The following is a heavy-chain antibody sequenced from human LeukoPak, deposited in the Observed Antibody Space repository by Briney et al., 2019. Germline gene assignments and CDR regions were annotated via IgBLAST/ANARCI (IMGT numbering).Heavy chain of an antibody. CDR2: ISSSSSYI. J-gene: IGHJ5*02. CDR3: ARDIAVAGTYWFDP. CDR1: GFTFSSYS. Sequence: GGSLRLSCAASGFTFSSYSMTWVRQAPGKGLEWVSSISSSSSYIYYADSVKGRFTISRDNAKNSLYLQMNSLRAEDTAVYYCARDIAVAGTYWFDPWGQGTLVTVSS. V-gene: IGHV3-21*01. D-gene: IGHD6-19*01.